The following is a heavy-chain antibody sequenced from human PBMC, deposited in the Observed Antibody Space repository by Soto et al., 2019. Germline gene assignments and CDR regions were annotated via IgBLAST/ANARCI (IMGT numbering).Heavy chain of an antibody. CDR2: ISYDGSNK. J-gene: IGHJ6*02. CDR1: GFTFSSYP. Sequence: QVQLVESGGGVVQPGRSLRLSCAASGFTFSSYPMHWVRQAPGKGLEWVAVISYDGSNKFYADSVKGRFSNSRDNSKNTLHLQMNSLKTGDTAVYYCARERPPAGSYYNPPQYHYGLDVWGQGTTVTVSS. D-gene: IGHD3-10*01. CDR3: ARERPPAGSYYNPPQYHYGLDV. V-gene: IGHV3-30-3*01.